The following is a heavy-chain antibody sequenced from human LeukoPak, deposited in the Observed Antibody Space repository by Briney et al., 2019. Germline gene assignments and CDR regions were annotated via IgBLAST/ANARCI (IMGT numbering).Heavy chain of an antibody. V-gene: IGHV3-48*01. Sequence: GGSLRLSCAASGFTFKTYSINWVRQAPGKGLEWISYISGNSKTIYYADSVKGRFTISRDNAKNSLYLQMNSLRAEDTAVYYCARLGVTTTYNWFDPWGQGTLVTVSS. J-gene: IGHJ5*02. D-gene: IGHD4-11*01. CDR1: GFTFKTYS. CDR2: ISGNSKTI. CDR3: ARLGVTTTYNWFDP.